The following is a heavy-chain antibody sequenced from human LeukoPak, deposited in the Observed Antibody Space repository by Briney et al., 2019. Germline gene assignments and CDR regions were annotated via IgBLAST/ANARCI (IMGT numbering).Heavy chain of an antibody. Sequence: GGSLRLSCAASGFTFSSYSMNWVRQAPGKGLEWVAVISYDGSNKYYADSVKGRFTISRDNSKNTLYLQMNSLRAEDTAVYYCARDSGLGSYYDSGGYLFDYWGQGTLVTVSS. CDR1: GFTFSSYS. CDR3: ARDSGLGSYYDSGGYLFDY. CDR2: ISYDGSNK. V-gene: IGHV3-30-3*01. D-gene: IGHD3-22*01. J-gene: IGHJ4*02.